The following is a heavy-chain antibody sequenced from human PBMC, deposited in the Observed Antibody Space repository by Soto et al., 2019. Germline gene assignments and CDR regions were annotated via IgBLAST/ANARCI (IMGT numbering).Heavy chain of an antibody. J-gene: IGHJ4*02. Sequence: QVQLQESGPGLVKPSQTLSLTCTVSGGSISSGGYYWSWISQHPGKGLEWIGYIYYSGSTYYNPSLKSRVTISVDTSKNQFSLKLSSLTAADTAVYYCARGPDSSGYYFFDYWGQGTLVTVSS. CDR2: IYYSGST. CDR1: GGSISSGGYY. CDR3: ARGPDSSGYYFFDY. D-gene: IGHD3-22*01. V-gene: IGHV4-31*03.